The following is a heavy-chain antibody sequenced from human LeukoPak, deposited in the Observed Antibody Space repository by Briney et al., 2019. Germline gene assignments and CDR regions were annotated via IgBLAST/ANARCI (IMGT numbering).Heavy chain of an antibody. J-gene: IGHJ4*02. Sequence: PGGSLRLSCAASGFTFSTYWMSWVRQAPGKGLEWVAKIKQDGSEKYFVDSVKGRFTISRDNAKNSLYLQMNSLRAEDTAVYYCARDLGKIGGNSSPFDYWGQGTLVTVSS. CDR2: IKQDGSEK. D-gene: IGHD4-23*01. CDR1: GFTFSTYW. V-gene: IGHV3-7*01. CDR3: ARDLGKIGGNSSPFDY.